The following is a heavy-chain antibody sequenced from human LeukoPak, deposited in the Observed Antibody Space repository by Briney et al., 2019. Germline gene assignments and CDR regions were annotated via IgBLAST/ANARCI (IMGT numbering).Heavy chain of an antibody. J-gene: IGHJ6*02. CDR1: GFTFSTYA. CDR2: VSGIGGST. Sequence: GGSLRLSCAASGFTFSTYAMGWVRQTPGKGLEWVAAVSGIGGSTYYADSVKGRVTISRDNSKSTLYLQMNSLRAEDTAVYYCAKSRVSYYYGMDVWGQGTTVTVSS. V-gene: IGHV3-23*01. CDR3: AKSRVSYYYGMDV.